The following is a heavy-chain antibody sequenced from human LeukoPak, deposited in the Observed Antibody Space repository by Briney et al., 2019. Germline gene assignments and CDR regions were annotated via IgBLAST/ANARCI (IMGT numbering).Heavy chain of an antibody. CDR1: GFTFSSYG. V-gene: IGHV3-33*01. Sequence: PGGSLRLSCAASGFTFSSYGMHWVRQAPGKGLEWVAVIWYDGSNKYYADSVKGRFTISRDNSKNTLYLQMNSLRAEDTAVYYCARQPHYGRLIDYWGQGTLVTVSS. CDR2: IWYDGSNK. CDR3: ARQPHYGRLIDY. J-gene: IGHJ4*02. D-gene: IGHD3-10*01.